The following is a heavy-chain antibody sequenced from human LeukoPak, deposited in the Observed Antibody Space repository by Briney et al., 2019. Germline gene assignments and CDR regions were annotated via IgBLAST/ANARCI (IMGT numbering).Heavy chain of an antibody. J-gene: IGHJ3*02. V-gene: IGHV3-48*03. CDR3: GTLPNLAYGDYVLGAFDI. Sequence: GGSLRLSCAGSGFTFSTYEMNWLRQAPGKGLEWVSYIGSRPTTTYYAESVRGRFTISRDNTKNSVFLQMTSLRADDAAVYYCGTLPNLAYGDYVLGAFDIWGQGTMVTVSS. CDR1: GFTFSTYE. D-gene: IGHD4-17*01. CDR2: IGSRPTTT.